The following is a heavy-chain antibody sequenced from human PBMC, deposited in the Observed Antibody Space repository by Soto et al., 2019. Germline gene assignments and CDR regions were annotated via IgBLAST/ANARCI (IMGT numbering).Heavy chain of an antibody. CDR1: GGTFSSYA. Sequence: GASVKVSCKASGGTFSSYAISWVRQAPGQGLEWMGGIIPFFGTADYAQKFQDRVTITADESTNTAYMELSSLRSEDTAIYYCARAYASNKYYFDPWGQGTLVTVSS. CDR2: IIPFFGTA. D-gene: IGHD2-2*01. V-gene: IGHV1-69*13. J-gene: IGHJ5*02. CDR3: ARAYASNKYYFDP.